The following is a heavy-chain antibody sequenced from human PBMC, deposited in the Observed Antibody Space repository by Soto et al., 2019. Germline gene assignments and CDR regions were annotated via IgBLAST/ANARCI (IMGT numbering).Heavy chain of an antibody. V-gene: IGHV1-8*01. CDR3: ARGRFDDYIWGSYSIYYYMDF. Sequence: ASVKVSCKASGYTFTSYDINWVRQATGQGLEWMGWMNPNSGNTGYAQKFQGRVTMTRNTSISTAYMELSSLRSEDTAVYYCARGRFDDYIWGSYSIYYYMDFWGKGTTVTVSS. CDR1: GYTFTSYD. CDR2: MNPNSGNT. J-gene: IGHJ6*03. D-gene: IGHD3-16*01.